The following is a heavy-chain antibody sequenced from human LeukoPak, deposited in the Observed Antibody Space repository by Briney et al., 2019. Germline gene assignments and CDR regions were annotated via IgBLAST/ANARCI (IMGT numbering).Heavy chain of an antibody. Sequence: GASVKVSCKASGYTFTSYGISWVRQAPGQGLEWIGWISAYNGNTNYAQKLQGRVTMTTDTSTSTAYMELRSLRSDDTAVYYCARDRSVAAAGHHDYWGQGTLVTVSS. CDR1: GYTFTSYG. D-gene: IGHD6-13*01. J-gene: IGHJ4*02. V-gene: IGHV1-18*01. CDR2: ISAYNGNT. CDR3: ARDRSVAAAGHHDY.